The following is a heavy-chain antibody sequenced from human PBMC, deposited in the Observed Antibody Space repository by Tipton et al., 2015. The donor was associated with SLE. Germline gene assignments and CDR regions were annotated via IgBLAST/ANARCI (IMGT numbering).Heavy chain of an antibody. J-gene: IGHJ6*02. V-gene: IGHV3-74*01. Sequence: SLRLSCVASGFTFSNYWMHWVRQAPGKGLVWVSRINGEGSSSHYADSVKGRFTISRDNSKNMLYLQMNSLRAEDTAVYYCARNLGSYYGMDVWGQGTTVTVSS. CDR3: ARNLGSYYGMDV. D-gene: IGHD3-16*01. CDR1: GFTFSNYW. CDR2: INGEGSSS.